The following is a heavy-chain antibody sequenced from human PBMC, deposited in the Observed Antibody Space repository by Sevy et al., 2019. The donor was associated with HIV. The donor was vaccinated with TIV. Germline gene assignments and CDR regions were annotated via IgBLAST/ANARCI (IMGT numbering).Heavy chain of an antibody. V-gene: IGHV1-46*01. D-gene: IGHD3-22*01. CDR3: ARGHYYDSSGYYEKVFDY. Sequence: ASVKVSCKASGYTFTSYYMYWVRQAPGQGLEWMGIINPSGGSTSYAQKFQGRVTMTRDTSTSTVYMELSSLRSEDTAVYYCARGHYYDSSGYYEKVFDYWGQGTLVTVSS. CDR1: GYTFTSYY. J-gene: IGHJ4*02. CDR2: INPSGGST.